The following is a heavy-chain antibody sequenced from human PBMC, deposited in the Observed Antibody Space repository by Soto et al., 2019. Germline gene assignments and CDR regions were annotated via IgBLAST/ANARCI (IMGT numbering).Heavy chain of an antibody. CDR3: ARARGYSNSGSDYYYYMDV. D-gene: IGHD4-4*01. Sequence: SETLSLTCAVYGGSFSGYYLSWIRQPPGKGLEWIGEINHSGSTNYNPSLKSRVTISVDTSKNQFSLKLSSVTAADTAVYYCARARGYSNSGSDYYYYMDVWGKGTTVTVSS. V-gene: IGHV4-34*01. CDR1: GGSFSGYY. J-gene: IGHJ6*03. CDR2: INHSGST.